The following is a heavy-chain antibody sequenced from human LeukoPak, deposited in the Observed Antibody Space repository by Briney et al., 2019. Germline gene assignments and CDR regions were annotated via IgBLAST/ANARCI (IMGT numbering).Heavy chain of an antibody. V-gene: IGHV1-2*02. CDR1: GYTFTGYY. D-gene: IGHD3-10*01. CDR2: INPNSGGT. CDR3: ARVYYGSGSYHFDY. Sequence: RASVKVSCKASGYTFTGYYMHWVRQAPGQGLEWMGWINPNSGGTNYAQKFQGRVTMTRDTSISTAYMELSRLRSDDTAVYYCARVYYGSGSYHFDYWGQGTLVTVSS. J-gene: IGHJ4*02.